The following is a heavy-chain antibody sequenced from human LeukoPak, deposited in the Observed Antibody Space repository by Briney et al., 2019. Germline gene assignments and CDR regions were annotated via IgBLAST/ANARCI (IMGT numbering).Heavy chain of an antibody. CDR3: ARHGGTVAINDAFDI. Sequence: SETLSLTCTVSGGSISSYYWSWIRQTPGKPLEWIGYIYYSGRTSYNPSLKSRVTISVDTSNNQFSLRLDSVTAADTAVYFCARHGGTVAINDAFDIWGQGTMVTVSS. D-gene: IGHD1/OR15-1a*01. CDR1: GGSISSYY. CDR2: IYYSGRT. V-gene: IGHV4-59*08. J-gene: IGHJ3*02.